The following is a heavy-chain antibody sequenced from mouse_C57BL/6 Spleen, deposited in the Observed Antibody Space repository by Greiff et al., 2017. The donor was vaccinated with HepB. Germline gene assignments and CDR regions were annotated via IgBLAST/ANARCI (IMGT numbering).Heavy chain of an antibody. CDR3: ARRGLRRGFAY. Sequence: VQLQQSGPELVKPGASVKIPCKASGYTFTDYNMDWVKQSHGKSLEWIGDINPNHGGTIYNQKFKGKATLTVDKSSSTAYMALRSLTSEDTAVYYCARRGLRRGFAYWGQGTLVTVSA. J-gene: IGHJ3*01. CDR1: GYTFTDYN. D-gene: IGHD2-2*01. V-gene: IGHV1-18*01. CDR2: INPNHGGT.